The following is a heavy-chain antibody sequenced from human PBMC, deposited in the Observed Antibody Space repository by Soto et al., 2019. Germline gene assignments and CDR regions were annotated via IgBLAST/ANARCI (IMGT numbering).Heavy chain of an antibody. CDR1: GGSISSYY. Sequence: SETLSLTCTVSGGSISSYYWSWIRQPPGKGLEWIGYIYYSGSTNYNPSLKSRVTISVDTSKNQFSLKLSSVTAADTAVYYCARLNYYDTCFDCWGQGTLVTVSS. CDR2: IYYSGST. D-gene: IGHD3-22*01. CDR3: ARLNYYDTCFDC. V-gene: IGHV4-59*08. J-gene: IGHJ4*02.